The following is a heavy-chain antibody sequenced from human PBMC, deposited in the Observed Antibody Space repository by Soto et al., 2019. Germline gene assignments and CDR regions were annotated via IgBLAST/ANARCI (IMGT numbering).Heavy chain of an antibody. D-gene: IGHD3-16*02. CDR1: GFTFSNAW. CDR2: ISYDGSNK. J-gene: IGHJ4*02. Sequence: GGSLRLSCAASGFTFSNAWMNWVRQAPGKGLEWVAVISYDGSNKYYADSVKGRFTISRDNSKNTLYLQMNSLRAEDTAVYYCANMNVIWGQGTLVTVSS. V-gene: IGHV3-30*18. CDR3: ANMNVI.